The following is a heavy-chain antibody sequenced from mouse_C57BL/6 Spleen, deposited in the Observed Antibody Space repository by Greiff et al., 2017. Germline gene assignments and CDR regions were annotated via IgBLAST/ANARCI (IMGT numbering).Heavy chain of an antibody. CDR3: ARNCGSSSYYAMDY. CDR1: GYTFTSYW. Sequence: QVQLQQPGAELVKPGASVKLSCKASGYTFTSYWMQWVKQRPGQGLEWIGEIDPSDSYTNYNQKFKGKATLTVDTSSSTAYMQLSSLTSEDSAVYYCARNCGSSSYYAMDYWGQGTSVTVSS. D-gene: IGHD1-1*01. CDR2: IDPSDSYT. V-gene: IGHV1-50*01. J-gene: IGHJ4*01.